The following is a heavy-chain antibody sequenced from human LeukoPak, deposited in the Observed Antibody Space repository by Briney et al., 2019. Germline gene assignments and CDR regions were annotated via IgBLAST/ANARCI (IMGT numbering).Heavy chain of an antibody. CDR3: ARDTGYYGHVDY. D-gene: IGHD3-10*01. Sequence: TGGSLRLSCAASGFTFSTYWMSWVRQAPGMGLEWVGNIKQDGSEKYYVDSVKGRFTISRDNAKNTLYLQMNSLRAEDTAVYYCARDTGYYGHVDYWGQGTLVTVSS. CDR2: IKQDGSEK. CDR1: GFTFSTYW. J-gene: IGHJ4*02. V-gene: IGHV3-7*01.